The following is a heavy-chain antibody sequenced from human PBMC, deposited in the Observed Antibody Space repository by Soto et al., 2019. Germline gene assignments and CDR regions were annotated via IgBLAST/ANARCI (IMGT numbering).Heavy chain of an antibody. Sequence: EVQLLESGGGLVQPGGSLRLSCAGSGFTLSAYTMSWVRQAPGKGLEWVSVISGSSGNTYYADPAKGRFTVSRDNSKNTLLLQMNSLRGEDTAIYYCAKDGRHSSSYWGQGTLVTVSS. CDR1: GFTLSAYT. D-gene: IGHD6-13*01. J-gene: IGHJ4*02. V-gene: IGHV3-23*01. CDR3: AKDGRHSSSY. CDR2: ISGSSGNT.